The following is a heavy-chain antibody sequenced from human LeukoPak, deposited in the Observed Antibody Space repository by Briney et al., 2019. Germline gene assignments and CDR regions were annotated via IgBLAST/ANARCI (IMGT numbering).Heavy chain of an antibody. D-gene: IGHD3-10*01. CDR3: ARLSGYDYYYYYMDV. CDR1: GSSFTSYW. J-gene: IGHJ6*03. CDR2: IYPGDSDT. V-gene: IGHV5-51*01. Sequence: GESLKISCKGSGSSFTSYWIGWVRQMPGKGLEWMGIIYPGDSDTRYSPSFQGQVTISADKSISTAYLQWSSLKASDTAMYYCARLSGYDYYYYYMDVWGKGTTVTVSS.